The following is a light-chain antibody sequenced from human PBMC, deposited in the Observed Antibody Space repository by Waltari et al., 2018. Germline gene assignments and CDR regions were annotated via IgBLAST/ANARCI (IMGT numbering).Light chain of an antibody. CDR1: QSISRN. Sequence: EILMTQSPATLSVSPGERATLSCRASQSISRNLAWYQQKPGQAPRLLIYGASTRATGIPARVSGSGSGTEFTLTISSLQSEDFAVYYCQKYNNWRTFGQGTKLEIK. V-gene: IGKV3-15*01. J-gene: IGKJ2*01. CDR3: QKYNNWRT. CDR2: GAS.